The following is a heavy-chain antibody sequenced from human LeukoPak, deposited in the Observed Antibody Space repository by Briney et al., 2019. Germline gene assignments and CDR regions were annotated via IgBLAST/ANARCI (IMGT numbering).Heavy chain of an antibody. CDR3: ARDRSGSFDY. CDR2: ISSSSSTI. V-gene: IGHV3-48*01. D-gene: IGHD1-26*01. CDR1: GFTFSSYS. Sequence: GGSLRLSCAASGFTFSSYSMNWVRQAPGKGLEWVSYISSSSSTIYYADSVKGRFTISRDNAKNSLYLQMNSLRAEDTAVYYCARDRSGSFDYWGQGTLVTVSS. J-gene: IGHJ4*02.